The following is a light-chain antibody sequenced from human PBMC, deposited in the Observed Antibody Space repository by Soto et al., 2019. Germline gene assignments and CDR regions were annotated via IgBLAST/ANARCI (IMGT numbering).Light chain of an antibody. CDR2: GSS. J-gene: IGKJ1*01. V-gene: IGKV1-12*01. Sequence: DIQMTQSPSSVSASVGYSVTITCRSSQGVSDWVAWYQQKPGEAPKLLIYGSSSLLSGVPSRFSGTRSGTDFALTISSLQPEDFATYYCQQANSYPWTFGQGTKVDIK. CDR1: QGVSDW. CDR3: QQANSYPWT.